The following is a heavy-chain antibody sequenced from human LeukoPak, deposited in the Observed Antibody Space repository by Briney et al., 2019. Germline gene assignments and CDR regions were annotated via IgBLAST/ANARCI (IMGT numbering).Heavy chain of an antibody. CDR3: ARGCSSTSCYQAFDY. J-gene: IGHJ4*02. D-gene: IGHD2-2*01. CDR1: GFTFSSYW. CDR2: IKQDGSEK. Sequence: GGSLRLSCAASGFTFSSYWMSWVRQAPGKGLEWVANIKQDGSEKYYVDSVKGRFTISRDNAKNSLYLQMNSLRAEDTAVYYCARGCSSTSCYQAFDYWGQGTLVTVSS. V-gene: IGHV3-7*01.